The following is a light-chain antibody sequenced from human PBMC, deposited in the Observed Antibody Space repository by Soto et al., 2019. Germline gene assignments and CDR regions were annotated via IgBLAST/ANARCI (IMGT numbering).Light chain of an antibody. CDR3: QQRNRWPPVT. J-gene: IGKJ4*01. V-gene: IGKV3-11*01. CDR2: VAF. CDR1: PSVSNS. Sequence: ESVLTQSPATLSLSPGERATLSCRASPSVSNSLAWYQHKPGQAPRLLIYVAFNMATGVPTRFSGSGSGTDFTLTISSLEPEDFAVYYCQQRNRWPPVTFGGGTRVEIK.